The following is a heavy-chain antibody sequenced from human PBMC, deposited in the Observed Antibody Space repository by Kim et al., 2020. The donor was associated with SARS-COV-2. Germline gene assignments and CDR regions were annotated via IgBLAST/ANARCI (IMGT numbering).Heavy chain of an antibody. CDR3: ARATVNYYDSSGYYFDY. V-gene: IGHV4-59*01. J-gene: IGHJ4*02. D-gene: IGHD3-22*01. Sequence: LKSRVTISVDTSKNQFSLKLSSVTAADTAVYYCARATVNYYDSSGYYFDYWGQGTLVTVSS.